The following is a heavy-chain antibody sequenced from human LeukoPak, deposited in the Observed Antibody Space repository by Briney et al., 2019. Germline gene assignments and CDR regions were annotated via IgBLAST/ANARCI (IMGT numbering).Heavy chain of an antibody. D-gene: IGHD6-13*01. CDR2: ISWDGGDI. J-gene: IGHJ4*02. CDR3: AKDLYRAVAGHTDY. Sequence: GGSLRLSCAASGFTFDDYAMHWVRQAPGKGLEWVAGISWDGGDIYFADSVKGRLTISRDNAKNSLYLQMNSLRAEDTALYYCAKDLYRAVAGHTDYWGQGTLVTVSS. CDR1: GFTFDDYA. V-gene: IGHV3-9*01.